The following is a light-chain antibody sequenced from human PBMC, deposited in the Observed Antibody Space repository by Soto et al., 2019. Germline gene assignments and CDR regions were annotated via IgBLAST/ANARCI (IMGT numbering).Light chain of an antibody. CDR1: SSDVGGYNY. V-gene: IGLV2-8*01. CDR3: SSYAGSNNFDV. J-gene: IGLJ1*01. Sequence: QSALTQPPSASGSPGQSVTISCTGTSSDVGGYNYVSWYQQHPGKAPKLMIYEVFKRPSGVPDRFSGSKSGNTASLTVSGHQAEDEADYYCSSYAGSNNFDVFGTGTKLTVL. CDR2: EVF.